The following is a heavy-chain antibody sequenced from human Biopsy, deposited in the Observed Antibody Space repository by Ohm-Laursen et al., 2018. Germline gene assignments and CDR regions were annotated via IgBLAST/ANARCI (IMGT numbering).Heavy chain of an antibody. V-gene: IGHV3-33*08. D-gene: IGHD3-22*01. J-gene: IGHJ4*02. Sequence: LTLTCAASGFTFSNFWMSWVRQAPGKGLEWVAVIWSDGNNKYYADSVKGRFTISRDTSRNTLYMQMNSLRVEDTALYYCARDAEEFDSSGPRFDYWGQGTLVTVSS. CDR3: ARDAEEFDSSGPRFDY. CDR1: GFTFSNFW. CDR2: IWSDGNNK.